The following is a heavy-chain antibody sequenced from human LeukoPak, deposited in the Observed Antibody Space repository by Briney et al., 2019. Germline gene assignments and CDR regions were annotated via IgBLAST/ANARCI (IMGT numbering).Heavy chain of an antibody. J-gene: IGHJ4*02. CDR3: ARRRDYGDYVSFDY. D-gene: IGHD4-17*01. CDR2: IYHSGST. Sequence: SGTLSLTCAVSGGSISSSNWWSWVRQPPGKGLEWIGEIYHSGSTNYNPSLKSRVTISVDKSKNQLSLKLSSVTPADTAVYYCARRRDYGDYVSFDYWGQGTLVTVSS. V-gene: IGHV4-4*02. CDR1: GGSISSSNW.